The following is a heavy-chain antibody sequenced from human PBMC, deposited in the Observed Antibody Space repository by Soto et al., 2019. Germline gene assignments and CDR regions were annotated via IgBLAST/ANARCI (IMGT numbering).Heavy chain of an antibody. V-gene: IGHV1-18*04. J-gene: IGHJ4*02. CDR3: ARSPYYDILTVYSMDY. CDR2: ISAYNGNT. Sequence: ASVKVSCKASGYTFTSYGISWVRQAPGQGLEWMGWISAYNGNTNYAQKLQGRVTMTTDTSTSTAYMELRSLRSDDTAVYYCARSPYYDILTVYSMDYWGQGTLVTVSS. D-gene: IGHD3-9*01. CDR1: GYTFTSYG.